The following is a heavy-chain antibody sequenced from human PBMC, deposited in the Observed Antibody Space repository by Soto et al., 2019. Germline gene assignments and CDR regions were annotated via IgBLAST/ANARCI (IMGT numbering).Heavy chain of an antibody. J-gene: IGHJ4*02. D-gene: IGHD6-19*01. V-gene: IGHV1-18*04. CDR1: GYSFISYG. CDR3: ARDQWTLFHSRGWYGD. CDR2: ISGYNGNT. Sequence: QVQLVQSGGEVKKPGASVKVSCKASGYSFISYGISWVRQAPGQGPEWMGWISGYNGNTKYAHKLQGRVTMTTNTSTSTAYMELRRLRSDDTAVYYCARDQWTLFHSRGWYGDLGQGTLVSVSS.